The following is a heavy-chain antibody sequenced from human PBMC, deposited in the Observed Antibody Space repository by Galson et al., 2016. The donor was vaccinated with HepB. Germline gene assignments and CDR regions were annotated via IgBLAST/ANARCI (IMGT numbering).Heavy chain of an antibody. J-gene: IGHJ4*02. Sequence: SVKVSCKASGNTLTGYYMHWVRQAPGQGLEWMGWINPKSGGTNYAQNFQGRVTKTRDTSISTAYMEVRRLRYDDTAVYYCAKGRAAAGWGPYFYWGQGTLVTVSS. D-gene: IGHD6-13*01. V-gene: IGHV1-2*02. CDR1: GNTLTGYY. CDR3: AKGRAAAGWGPYFY. CDR2: INPKSGGT.